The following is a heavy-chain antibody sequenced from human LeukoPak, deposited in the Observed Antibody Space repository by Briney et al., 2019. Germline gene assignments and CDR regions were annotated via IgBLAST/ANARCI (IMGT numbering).Heavy chain of an antibody. CDR3: AREKIDSSGYFDY. V-gene: IGHV4-30-4*01. D-gene: IGHD3-22*01. CDR1: GGSISSGDYY. J-gene: IGHJ4*02. CDR2: IYYSGST. Sequence: PSETLSLTCTVSGGSISSGDYYWSWIRQPPGMGLEWIGYIYYSGSTYYNPSLKSRVTISVVSSKNQFSLKLSSVTAADTAVYYCAREKIDSSGYFDYWGQGTLVTVSS.